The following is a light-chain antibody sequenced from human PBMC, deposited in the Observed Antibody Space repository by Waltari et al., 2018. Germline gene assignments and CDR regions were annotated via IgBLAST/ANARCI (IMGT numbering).Light chain of an antibody. V-gene: IGKV3-11*01. CDR1: QSVSSF. CDR2: ESS. Sequence: EIVLTQSPATLSFSPGERATLSCRASQSVSSFLAWYQQKPGQAPRLLIYESSNRATGIPARFSGSGSGTDFTLTISSLDPEDFAVYYCQQRSGWPPMYTFGQGTTLEIK. J-gene: IGKJ2*01. CDR3: QQRSGWPPMYT.